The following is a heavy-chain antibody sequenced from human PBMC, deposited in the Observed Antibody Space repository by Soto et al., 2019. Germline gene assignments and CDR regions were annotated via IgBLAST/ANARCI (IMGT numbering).Heavy chain of an antibody. CDR2: IYYSGST. CDR1: GGSISSSSYY. Sequence: QLQLQESGPGLVKPSETLSLTCTVSGGSISSSSYYWGWIRQPPGKGLEWIGSIYYSGSTYYNPSLKSRVTLSVDTSKNQFSLKLSSVTAADTAVYYWAYVWGSYRVRAFDIWGQGTMVTVSS. CDR3: AYVWGSYRVRAFDI. J-gene: IGHJ3*02. D-gene: IGHD3-16*01. V-gene: IGHV4-39*01.